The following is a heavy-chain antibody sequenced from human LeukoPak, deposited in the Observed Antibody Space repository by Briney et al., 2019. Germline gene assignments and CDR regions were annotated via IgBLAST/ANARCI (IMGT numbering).Heavy chain of an antibody. Sequence: SQTLSLTCVISGDSVSSNSSWNWLRQSPSRGLEWLGRTYYRSKWYNDYVVSVKSRININPDTSKNQFSLQLNSVTPEDTAVYYCARGGQGDGYSADEAFDIWGQGTMVTVS. CDR2: TYYRSKWYN. J-gene: IGHJ3*02. CDR1: GDSVSSNSS. D-gene: IGHD5-18*01. CDR3: ARGGQGDGYSADEAFDI. V-gene: IGHV6-1*01.